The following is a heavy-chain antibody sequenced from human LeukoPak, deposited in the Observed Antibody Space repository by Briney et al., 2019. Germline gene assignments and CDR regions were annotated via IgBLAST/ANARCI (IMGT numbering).Heavy chain of an antibody. Sequence: PSETLPLTCTVSGGSLSSYYWSWIRQPPGKGLEWIGYLYYSGSTNYNPSLKSRVTISVDTSKNQFSLKLSSVTAADTALYYCARGYYDDRSGYCLDYWGQGTLVTVSS. V-gene: IGHV4-59*01. CDR3: ARGYYDDRSGYCLDY. J-gene: IGHJ4*02. CDR1: GGSLSSYY. CDR2: LYYSGST. D-gene: IGHD3-22*01.